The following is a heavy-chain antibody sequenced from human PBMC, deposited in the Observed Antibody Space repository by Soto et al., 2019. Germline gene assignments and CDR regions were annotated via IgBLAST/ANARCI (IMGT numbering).Heavy chain of an antibody. Sequence: QVQLVGSGGGVVQPGTSLRLSCAASGFTISTHGMHWVRQAPGKGLEWVANIWYDGSNRFYADSVKGRFTISKDNSKTTLYLQMSSLRAEDTAVYYCAAATTWNFHFHYWGQGTQVTVSS. CDR2: IWYDGSNR. D-gene: IGHD1-7*01. V-gene: IGHV3-33*01. CDR3: AAATTWNFHFHY. J-gene: IGHJ4*02. CDR1: GFTISTHG.